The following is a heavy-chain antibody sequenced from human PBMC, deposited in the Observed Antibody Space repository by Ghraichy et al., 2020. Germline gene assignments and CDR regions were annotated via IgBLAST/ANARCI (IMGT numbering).Heavy chain of an antibody. CDR3: ARSRSGGIIITFGGIVARLDV. D-gene: IGHD3-16*02. CDR2: VYYVGTT. Sequence: SETLSLTCAVSGDSISSTSYLWGWIRQPPGQGLEWIGSVYYVGTTYYNPSLKSRVSISVDTSKNQFSLNLSSLTAEDTAVYYCARSRSGGIIITFGGIVARLDVWGIGTTVTVSS. J-gene: IGHJ6*04. V-gene: IGHV4-39*01. CDR1: GDSISSTSYL.